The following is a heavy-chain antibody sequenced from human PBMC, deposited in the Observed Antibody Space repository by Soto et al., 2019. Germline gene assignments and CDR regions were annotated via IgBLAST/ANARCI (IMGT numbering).Heavy chain of an antibody. CDR1: GYTFTNYG. V-gene: IGHV1-18*01. D-gene: IGHD3-10*01. Sequence: QVQLVQSGGEVKKPGASVKVSCKASGYTFTNYGISWVRQAPGQGLEWMGWINVYNGNTKYAQKVQGRVTMTTDTXPXPXXMALRSLRSDDTAVYYCARGVGSGSYYNQYNWFDPWGQGTLVTVSS. J-gene: IGHJ5*02. CDR2: INVYNGNT. CDR3: ARGVGSGSYYNQYNWFDP.